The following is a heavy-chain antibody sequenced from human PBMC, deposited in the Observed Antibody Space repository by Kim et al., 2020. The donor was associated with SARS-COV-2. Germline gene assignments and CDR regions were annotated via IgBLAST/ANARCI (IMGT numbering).Heavy chain of an antibody. CDR1: GYTFTDYY. D-gene: IGHD3-3*02. CDR2: INPKSGAT. V-gene: IGHV1-2*02. CDR3: AKELAVSGAEFDA. J-gene: IGHJ4*02. Sequence: ASVKVSCKASGYTFTDYYLHWVRQAPGQRLEWMGWINPKSGATTSALSFQGRVTMTRDASTSTVFMGLNGLTSDDTAKYYCAKELAVSGAEFDAWGQGTLVTVSS.